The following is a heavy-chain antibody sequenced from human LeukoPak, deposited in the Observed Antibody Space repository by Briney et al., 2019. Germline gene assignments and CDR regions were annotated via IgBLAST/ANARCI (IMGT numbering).Heavy chain of an antibody. D-gene: IGHD1-26*01. Sequence: SETLSLTCTVSGGSISSSSYYWGWIRQPPGKGLEWIGSIYYSGSTYYNPSLKSRVTISVDTSKNQFSLKLSSVTAADTAVYYCVAAELLKAGFDYWGQGTLVTVSS. CDR3: VAAELLKAGFDY. V-gene: IGHV4-39*07. J-gene: IGHJ4*02. CDR2: IYYSGST. CDR1: GGSISSSSYY.